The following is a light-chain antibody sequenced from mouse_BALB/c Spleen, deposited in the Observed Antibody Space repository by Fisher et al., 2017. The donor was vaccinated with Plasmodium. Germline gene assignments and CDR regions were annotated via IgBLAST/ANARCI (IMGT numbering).Light chain of an antibody. CDR2: YTS. J-gene: IGKJ5*01. CDR3: QQSNSWPLT. Sequence: DIVLTQSPATLSVTPGDRVSLSCRASQSINNYLHWYQQKSHESPRLLINYTSQSISGIPSRFSGSGSGTDFTLSINSVETEDFGMYFCQQSNSWPLTFGAGTKLELK. CDR1: QSINNY. V-gene: IGKV5-45*01.